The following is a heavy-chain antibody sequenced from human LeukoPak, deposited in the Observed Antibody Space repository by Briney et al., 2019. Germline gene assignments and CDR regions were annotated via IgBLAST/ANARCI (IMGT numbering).Heavy chain of an antibody. CDR1: GGSISSYS. Sequence: SETLSLTCSVSGGSISSYSWTWIRQPPGKGLEWIGYIYYSGSTNYSPSLKSRVTISVDTSKNQFSLKMSSVTAADTAVYFCARGGPPGYYYDYYMDVWGKGTTVTISS. CDR2: IYYSGST. V-gene: IGHV4-59*01. J-gene: IGHJ6*03. CDR3: ARGGPPGYYYDYYMDV.